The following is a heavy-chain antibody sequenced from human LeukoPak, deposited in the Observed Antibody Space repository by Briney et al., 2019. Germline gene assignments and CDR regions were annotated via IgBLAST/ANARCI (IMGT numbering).Heavy chain of an antibody. CDR2: ISSSSSYI. Sequence: GGSLRLSCAASGFTFSSYSMTWVRQAPGKGLEWVSSISSSSSYIYYADSVKGRFTISRDNAKNSLYLQMNSLRAEDTAVYYCARFMRGSPLAYNWFDPWGQGTLVTVSS. D-gene: IGHD1-26*01. V-gene: IGHV3-21*01. CDR3: ARFMRGSPLAYNWFDP. CDR1: GFTFSSYS. J-gene: IGHJ5*02.